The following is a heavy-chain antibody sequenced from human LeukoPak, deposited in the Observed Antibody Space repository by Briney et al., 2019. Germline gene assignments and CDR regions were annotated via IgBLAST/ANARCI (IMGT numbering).Heavy chain of an antibody. CDR2: IYYSGST. Sequence: SETLSLTCTVSGGSISSYYWSWIRQPPGKGLEWIGYIYYSGSTNYNPSLKSRVTISVDTSKNQFSLKLSSVTAADTAVYYCARVAPAGGYNQRLFDYWGQGTLVTVSS. CDR3: ARVAPAGGYNQRLFDY. D-gene: IGHD5-24*01. CDR1: GGSISSYY. J-gene: IGHJ4*02. V-gene: IGHV4-59*12.